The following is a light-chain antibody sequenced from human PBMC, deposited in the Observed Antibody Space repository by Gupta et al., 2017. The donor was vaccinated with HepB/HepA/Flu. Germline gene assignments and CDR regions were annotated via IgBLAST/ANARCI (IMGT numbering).Light chain of an antibody. CDR1: SSDVGGYNY. Sequence: QSALTQPRSVSVSPGQSVPIPCTGTSSDVGGYNYVSWYQQHPGKAPKLMIYDVSKRPSGVPDRFSDSKSGNTASLTISGLQAEDEADYYCCSYAGSFSVVFGGGTKLTVL. J-gene: IGLJ2*01. V-gene: IGLV2-11*01. CDR3: CSYAGSFSVV. CDR2: DVS.